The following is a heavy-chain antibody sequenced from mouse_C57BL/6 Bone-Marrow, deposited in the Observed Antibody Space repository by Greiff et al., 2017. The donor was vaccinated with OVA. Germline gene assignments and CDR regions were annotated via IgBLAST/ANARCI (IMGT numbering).Heavy chain of an antibody. CDR3: TFYYYGSNWFAY. CDR2: IDTENGDT. V-gene: IGHV14-4*01. CDR1: GFNIKDDY. J-gene: IGHJ3*01. Sequence: VQLQQPGAELVKPGASVKLSCTASGFNIKDDYMHWVKQRPEQGLEWIGWIDTENGDTEYASKFQGKATITADTSSNTAYLQLSSLTSEHTAVYYCTFYYYGSNWFAYWGQGTLVTVSA. D-gene: IGHD1-1*01.